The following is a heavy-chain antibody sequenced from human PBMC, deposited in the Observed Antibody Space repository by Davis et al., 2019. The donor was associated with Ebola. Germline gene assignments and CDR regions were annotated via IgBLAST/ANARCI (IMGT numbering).Heavy chain of an antibody. V-gene: IGHV3-21*01. CDR2: ISVSSGYI. CDR1: GFIFSSYT. Sequence: GGSLRLSCAASGFIFSSYTMNWVRQAPGKGLEWVSSISVSSGYIYYEDSVKGRFTISRDNAKNSLFLQMNSLRADDTAVYYCARVIGLGQWLVLGGMDVWGKGTTVTVSS. J-gene: IGHJ6*04. CDR3: ARVIGLGQWLVLGGMDV. D-gene: IGHD6-19*01.